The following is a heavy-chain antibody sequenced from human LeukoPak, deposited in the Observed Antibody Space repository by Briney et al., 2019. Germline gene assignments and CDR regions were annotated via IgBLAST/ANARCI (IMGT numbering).Heavy chain of an antibody. V-gene: IGHV1-18*01. CDR2: ISGNNDDT. CDR1: GYTFTTFG. D-gene: IGHD2-2*01. Sequence: GASVKVSCKASGYTFTTFGISWVRQAPGQGLEWMGWISGNNDDTNYAQNLQGRVTMTTDTSTGTAYMEVRSLGSDDTAVYYCARDWDIPAEVDYFDYWGQGTVVTVSS. J-gene: IGHJ4*02. CDR3: ARDWDIPAEVDYFDY.